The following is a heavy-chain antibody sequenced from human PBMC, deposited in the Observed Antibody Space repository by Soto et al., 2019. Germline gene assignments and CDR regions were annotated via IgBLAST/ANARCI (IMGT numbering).Heavy chain of an antibody. CDR2: IYYSGST. V-gene: IGHV4-59*01. D-gene: IGHD6-6*01. CDR3: ARGRQLVSVFSQAWGMDV. CDR1: GGSISSYY. Sequence: QVQPQESGPGLVKPSETLSLTCTVSGGSISSYYWSWIRQPPGKGLEWIGYIYYSGSTNYNPSLKSRVTISVDTSKNQFSLKLSSVTAADTAVYYCARGRQLVSVFSQAWGMDVWGQGTTVTVSS. J-gene: IGHJ6*02.